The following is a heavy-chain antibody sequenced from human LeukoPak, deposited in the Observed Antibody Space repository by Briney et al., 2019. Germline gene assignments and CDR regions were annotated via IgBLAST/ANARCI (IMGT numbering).Heavy chain of an antibody. J-gene: IGHJ4*02. V-gene: IGHV3-11*04. CDR1: GFSFSRYY. Sequence: NAGGSPRLSCAASGFSFSRYYMSWVRQTPGKALEWISYIPTSGISVQYADSVRGRFTASRDDAKNSLHLQMNSLRAEDTAVYYCARDGDGYNCFDYWGQGTLVTVSS. D-gene: IGHD5-24*01. CDR3: ARDGDGYNCFDY. CDR2: IPTSGISV.